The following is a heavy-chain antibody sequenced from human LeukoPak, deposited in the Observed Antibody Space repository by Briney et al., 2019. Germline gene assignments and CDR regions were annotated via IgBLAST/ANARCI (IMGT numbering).Heavy chain of an antibody. CDR2: IYYSGST. V-gene: IGHV4-59*12. D-gene: IGHD6-19*01. CDR3: ARYPVAGFDY. J-gene: IGHJ4*02. Sequence: SETLSLTCTVSGGSISSYYWSWIRQPPGKGLEWIGYIYYSGSTNYSPSLKSRVTISVDTSKNQFSLKLSSVTAADTAVYYCARYPVAGFDYWGQGTLVTVSS. CDR1: GGSISSYY.